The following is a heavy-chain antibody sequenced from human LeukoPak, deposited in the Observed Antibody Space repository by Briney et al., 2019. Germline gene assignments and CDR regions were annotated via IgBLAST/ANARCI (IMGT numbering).Heavy chain of an antibody. J-gene: IGHJ5*02. CDR3: ASYRGP. V-gene: IGHV4-34*01. CDR1: GGSFSGYY. CDR2: INHSGST. D-gene: IGHD1-14*01. Sequence: SETLSLTCAVYGGSFSGYYWSWIRQPPGKGLEWIGEINHSGSTNYNPSLKSRVTISVDTSKNQSSLKLSSVTAADTAVYYCASYRGPWSQGTLVTVSS.